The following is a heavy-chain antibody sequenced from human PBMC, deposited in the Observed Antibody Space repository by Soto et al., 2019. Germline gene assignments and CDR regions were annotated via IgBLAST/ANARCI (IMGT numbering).Heavy chain of an antibody. CDR1: GFTFSDYY. J-gene: IGHJ4*02. D-gene: IGHD6-6*01. V-gene: IGHV3-11*06. Sequence: QVQLVESGGGLVKPGGSLRLSCAASGFTFSDYYMSWIRQAPGKGLEWVSWITSSGDYTNYAESVKGRFTTSRENAKNSLYLQMHSLRAEDTAVYYCAREAARPDYWGQGTLVAVSS. CDR3: AREAARPDY. CDR2: ITSSGDYT.